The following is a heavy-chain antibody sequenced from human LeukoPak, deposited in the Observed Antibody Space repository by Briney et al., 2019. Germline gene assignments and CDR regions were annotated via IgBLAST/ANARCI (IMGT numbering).Heavy chain of an antibody. V-gene: IGHV4-34*01. CDR1: GGSFSGCY. Sequence: SETLSLTCAVYGGSFSGCYWSWIRQPPGKGLEWIGEINHSGSTNYNPSLKSRVTISVDTSKNQFSLKLSSVTAADTAMYYCAREKIGTGTVLGKDYYYMDVWGKGTTVTVSS. J-gene: IGHJ6*03. CDR3: AREKIGTGTVLGKDYYYMDV. D-gene: IGHD3-16*01. CDR2: INHSGST.